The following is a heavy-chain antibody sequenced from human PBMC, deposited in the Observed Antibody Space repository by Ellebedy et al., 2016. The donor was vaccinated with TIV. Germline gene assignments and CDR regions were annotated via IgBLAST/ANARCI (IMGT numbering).Heavy chain of an antibody. Sequence: PGGSLRLSCAASGFTFTNHAVSWVRQAPGKGPEWVSVISGSGGTTYYADSAKGRFTISRDNSKNTLFLQMNSLRAEDTALYNCARDFTVAGRFFDLWGRGTLVTVSS. J-gene: IGHJ2*01. CDR2: ISGSGGTT. CDR1: GFTFTNHA. D-gene: IGHD6-19*01. CDR3: ARDFTVAGRFFDL. V-gene: IGHV3-23*01.